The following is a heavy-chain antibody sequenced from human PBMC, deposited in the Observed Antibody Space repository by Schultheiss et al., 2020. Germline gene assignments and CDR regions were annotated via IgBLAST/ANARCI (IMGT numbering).Heavy chain of an antibody. CDR1: GFTFSSYW. CDR3: ARAHSSLGYSSSWYWRAAYYFDY. J-gene: IGHJ4*02. V-gene: IGHV3-7*01. D-gene: IGHD6-13*01. Sequence: GESLKISCAASGFTFSSYWMSWVRQAPGKGLEWVANIKQDGSEKYYVDSVKGRFTISRDNAKNSLYLQMNSLRAEDTAVYYCARAHSSLGYSSSWYWRAAYYFDYWGQGTLVTVSS. CDR2: IKQDGSEK.